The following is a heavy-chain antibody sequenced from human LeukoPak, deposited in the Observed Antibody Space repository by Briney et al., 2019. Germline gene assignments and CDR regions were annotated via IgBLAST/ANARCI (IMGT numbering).Heavy chain of an antibody. V-gene: IGHV3-30-3*01. J-gene: IGHJ6*02. CDR1: GFTFSSYA. CDR2: ISYDGSNK. Sequence: GRSLRLSCAASGFTFSSYAMHWVRQAPGKGLEWVAVISYDGSNKYYADSVKGRFTISRDNSKNTLYLQMNSLRAEDTAVYYCARLGHYDSNAYSNYYYGMDVWGQGTTVTVSS. D-gene: IGHD3-22*01. CDR3: ARLGHYDSNAYSNYYYGMDV.